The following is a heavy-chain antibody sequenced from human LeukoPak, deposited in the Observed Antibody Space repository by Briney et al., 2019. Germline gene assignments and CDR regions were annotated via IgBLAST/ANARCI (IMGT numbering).Heavy chain of an antibody. V-gene: IGHV3-23*01. CDR3: AKLVSDQWGY. CDR2: INGGTT. D-gene: IGHD1-26*01. CDR1: GFTLSSYG. J-gene: IGHJ4*02. Sequence: GSLRLSCAASGFTLSSYGMSWVRQAPGKGLEWVSSINGGTTYYADSVKGRFTISRDTSKNTLYLQMNSLRAEDTAIYYCAKLVSDQWGYWGQGTLVTVSS.